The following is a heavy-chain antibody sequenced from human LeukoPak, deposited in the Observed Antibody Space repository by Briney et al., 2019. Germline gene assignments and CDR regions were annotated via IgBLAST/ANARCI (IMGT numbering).Heavy chain of an antibody. CDR3: AKDKEWARGLFDY. J-gene: IGHJ4*02. V-gene: IGHV3-23*01. Sequence: GGSLRLSCAASGFTFSSYAMSWVRQAPGKGLEWVSAISGSGGSTYYADSVKGRFTISRDNSRNTLYLQMNSLRAEDTAVYYCAKDKEWARGLFDYWGQGTLVTVSS. CDR2: ISGSGGST. CDR1: GFTFSSYA. D-gene: IGHD3-3*01.